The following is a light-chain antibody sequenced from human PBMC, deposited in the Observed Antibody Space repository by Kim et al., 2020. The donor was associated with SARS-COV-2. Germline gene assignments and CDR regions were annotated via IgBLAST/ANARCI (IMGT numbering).Light chain of an antibody. CDR1: SSDVGGYNY. CDR2: DVS. V-gene: IGLV2-11*01. CDR3: CSYAGSYGVV. J-gene: IGLJ2*01. Sequence: GQLVTISCTGTSSDVGGYNYVSWYQQHPGKAPKLVIYDVSKRPSGVPDRFSGSKSGNTASLTISGLQAEDEADYYCCSYAGSYGVVFGGGTQLTVL.